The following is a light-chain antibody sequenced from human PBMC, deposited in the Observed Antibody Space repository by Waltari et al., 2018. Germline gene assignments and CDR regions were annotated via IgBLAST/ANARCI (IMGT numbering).Light chain of an antibody. Sequence: FLTQATDTLSLSPGERATLSCRASQSVSRSRLAWYQHKPGQAPRLLMYAASTRATGIPDRFSGSGSGTDFSLSISRVEPEDFAVYYCQQYSSSVMYTFGQGTKLEIK. V-gene: IGKV3-20*01. CDR1: QSVSRSR. J-gene: IGKJ2*01. CDR2: AAS. CDR3: QQYSSSVMYT.